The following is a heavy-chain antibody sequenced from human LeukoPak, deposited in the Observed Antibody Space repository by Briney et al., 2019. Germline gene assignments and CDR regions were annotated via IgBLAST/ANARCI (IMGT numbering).Heavy chain of an antibody. CDR3: ARDVVESLDY. Sequence: PGGSLRLSCAASGFTFSSYWMAWVRQAPGKGLEWVANIKGDESARHQADSVKGRFTTSRDNTRNSLYLQMTNLRGDDTAVYYCARDVVESLDYWGQGTLVTVSS. CDR2: IKGDESAR. J-gene: IGHJ4*02. CDR1: GFTFSSYW. V-gene: IGHV3-7*01.